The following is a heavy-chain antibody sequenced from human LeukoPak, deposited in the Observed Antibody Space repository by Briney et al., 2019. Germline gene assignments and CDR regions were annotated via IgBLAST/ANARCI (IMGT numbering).Heavy chain of an antibody. Sequence: ASVKVSCKVSGYTLTELSMHWVRQAPGKGLEWMGGFDSEDGATIYAQKFQGRVTMTEDTSTDTAYMELSSLRSEDTAVYYCATDVTGAVAGTRKGTTRENYYYYGMDVWGQGTTVTVSS. V-gene: IGHV1-24*01. CDR3: ATDVTGAVAGTRKGTTRENYYYYGMDV. CDR1: GYTLTELS. CDR2: FDSEDGAT. J-gene: IGHJ6*02. D-gene: IGHD6-19*01.